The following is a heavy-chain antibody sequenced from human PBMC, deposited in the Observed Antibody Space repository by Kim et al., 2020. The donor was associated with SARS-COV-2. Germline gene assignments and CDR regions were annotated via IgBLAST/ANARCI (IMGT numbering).Heavy chain of an antibody. J-gene: IGHJ4*02. CDR2: ISYDGSNK. CDR3: ARDRAASGSTRGPFDN. D-gene: IGHD1-26*01. Sequence: FSSYGMHWVRQAPGKGLEWVADISYDGSNKYYADSVKGRFTISRDNSENTLYLQMNSLRAEDTAVYYCARDRAASGSTRGPFDNWGQGTLAT. V-gene: IGHV3-33*05. CDR1: FSSYG.